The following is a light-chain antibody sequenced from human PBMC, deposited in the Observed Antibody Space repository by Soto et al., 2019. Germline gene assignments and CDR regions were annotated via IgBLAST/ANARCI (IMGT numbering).Light chain of an antibody. CDR3: QRRSNWPPIT. Sequence: EIVWTQSPATLSLSPGERATLSCRASQSVSSYLAWYQQKPGQAPRLLIYDASNRATGIPARFSGSGSGTDFTLNISRLEPEDFAVYYCQRRSNWPPITFGQGTRLEIK. CDR2: DAS. CDR1: QSVSSY. J-gene: IGKJ5*01. V-gene: IGKV3-11*01.